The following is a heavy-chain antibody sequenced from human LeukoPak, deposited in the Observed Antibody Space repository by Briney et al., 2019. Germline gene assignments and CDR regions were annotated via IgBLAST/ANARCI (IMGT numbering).Heavy chain of an antibody. D-gene: IGHD3-16*02. CDR2: ISAYNGNT. V-gene: IGHV1-18*04. CDR3: ARDAGTYDYVWGSYRFDY. J-gene: IGHJ4*02. Sequence: ASVKVSGKASGYTFTSYGISWVRQAPGQGLEWMGWISAYNGNTNYAQKLQGRVTMTTDTSTSTAYMELRSLRSDDTAVYYCARDAGTYDYVWGSYRFDYWGQGTLVTVSS. CDR1: GYTFTSYG.